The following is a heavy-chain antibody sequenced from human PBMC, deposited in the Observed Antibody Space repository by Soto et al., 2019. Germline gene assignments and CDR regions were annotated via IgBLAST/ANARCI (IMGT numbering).Heavy chain of an antibody. CDR1: GFAFITYD. V-gene: IGHV1-8*01. CDR2: INPNNGNA. D-gene: IGHD6-25*01. Sequence: ASVKVSWKGSGFAFITYDCSCLRHSAGQGLEWMVWINPNNGNAGFAQKFRGRINMTRNTSISTAYLELSSLRSDDSAVYFCARRKERSGPYYLDLWGQGTQVTVSS. CDR3: ARRKERSGPYYLDL. J-gene: IGHJ4*02.